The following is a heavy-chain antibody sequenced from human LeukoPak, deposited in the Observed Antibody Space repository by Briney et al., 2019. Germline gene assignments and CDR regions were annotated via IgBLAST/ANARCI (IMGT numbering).Heavy chain of an antibody. J-gene: IGHJ4*02. CDR1: GYTISNYA. Sequence: ASVKVSCKASGYTISNYAMHWVRQAPGQGLEWMGWINTNTGKPTYAQGFTGRFVFSLDTSVSTAYLQISSLKAEATVVYYCARERYYDDYRGPLDYWGQGTLVTVSS. CDR3: ARERYYDDYRGPLDY. CDR2: INTNTGKP. D-gene: IGHD4-17*01. V-gene: IGHV7-4-1*02.